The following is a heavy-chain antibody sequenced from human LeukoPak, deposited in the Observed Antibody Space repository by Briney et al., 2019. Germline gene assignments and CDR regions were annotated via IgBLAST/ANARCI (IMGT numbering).Heavy chain of an antibody. CDR2: ISAYNGNT. Sequence: ASVKVSCKASGYTFTSCGISWVRQAPGQGLEWMGWISAYNGNTNYAQKLQGRVTMTTDTSTSTAYMELRSLRSDDTAVYYCARRAGFGELDYYYGMDVWGQGTTVTVSS. CDR1: GYTFTSCG. J-gene: IGHJ6*02. D-gene: IGHD3-10*01. CDR3: ARRAGFGELDYYYGMDV. V-gene: IGHV1-18*01.